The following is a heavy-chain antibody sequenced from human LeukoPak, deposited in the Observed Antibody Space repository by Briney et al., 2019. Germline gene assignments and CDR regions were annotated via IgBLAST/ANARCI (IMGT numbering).Heavy chain of an antibody. J-gene: IGHJ6*03. Sequence: GGSLRLSCAAFGFIFDDYGMSWVRQAPGKGLEWMANINQDGSEKYYVDSVEGRFTISRDNANNSLYLQMNSLRAEDTAVYYCARQINSYWGYFYYYMDVWGKGTTVTVSS. CDR3: ARQINSYWGYFYYYMDV. V-gene: IGHV3-7*01. D-gene: IGHD2/OR15-2a*01. CDR2: INQDGSEK. CDR1: GFIFDDYG.